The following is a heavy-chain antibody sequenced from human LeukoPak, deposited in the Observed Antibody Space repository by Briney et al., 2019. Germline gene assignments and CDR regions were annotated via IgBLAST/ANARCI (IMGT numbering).Heavy chain of an antibody. D-gene: IGHD3-10*01. V-gene: IGHV4-4*07. Sequence: TPSETLSLTCAVYGGSFSGYYWSWIRQPAGKGLEWIGRIYTSGSTNYNPSLKSRVTMSVDTSKNQFSLKLSSVTAADTAVYYCARDGLLWFGELLPFNWFDPWGQGTLVTVSS. CDR3: ARDGLLWFGELLPFNWFDP. CDR2: IYTSGST. CDR1: GGSFSGYY. J-gene: IGHJ5*02.